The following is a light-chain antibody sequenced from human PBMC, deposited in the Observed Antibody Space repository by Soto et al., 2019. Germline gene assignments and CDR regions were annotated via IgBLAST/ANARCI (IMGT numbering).Light chain of an antibody. J-gene: IGKJ1*01. CDR1: QSVSSN. Sequence: EIGMTQSPFTLSVSPGERATLSCRASQSVSSNLAWYQQKPGQAPRLLIYGASTRATGIPARFSGSGSGTEFTLTISSLQSEDFAVYYCQQYNNWPGTFGQGTKV. V-gene: IGKV3-15*01. CDR3: QQYNNWPGT. CDR2: GAS.